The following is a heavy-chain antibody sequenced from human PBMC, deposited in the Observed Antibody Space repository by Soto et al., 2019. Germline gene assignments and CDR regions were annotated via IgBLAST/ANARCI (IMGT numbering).Heavy chain of an antibody. Sequence: EVQLLESGGGVVQPGGSLRLSCAASGFTFSAYAMSWVRQAPGKGLEWVSVISDSGGATYYADSVKGRFTISRDNSKNTLSLQMNSLRAEDTAVYYCARQDYSTTWYLKYWGQGTLVTVSS. D-gene: IGHD6-13*01. CDR1: GFTFSAYA. CDR2: ISDSGGAT. V-gene: IGHV3-23*01. CDR3: ARQDYSTTWYLKY. J-gene: IGHJ4*02.